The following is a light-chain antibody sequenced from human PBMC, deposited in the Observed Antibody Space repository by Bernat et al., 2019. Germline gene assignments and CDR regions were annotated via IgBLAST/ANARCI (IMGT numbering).Light chain of an antibody. CDR2: GAS. V-gene: IGKV3-20*01. J-gene: IGKJ3*01. CDR1: QSVSNSY. CDR3: QHYGSSPFT. Sequence: EIVLTQSPGTLTLSPGERATLSRRASQSVSNSYLAWYQQKPGQAPRLLIYGASSRATGIPDRFSGRGSGTDFTLTISRLEPEDFAVYYCQHYGSSPFTFGPGTKVDIK.